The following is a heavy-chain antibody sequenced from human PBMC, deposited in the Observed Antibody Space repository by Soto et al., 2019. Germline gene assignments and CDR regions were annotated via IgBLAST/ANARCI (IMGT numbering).Heavy chain of an antibody. CDR2: IYYSGST. V-gene: IGHV4-30-4*01. J-gene: IGHJ6*02. D-gene: IGHD5-12*01. Sequence: PSETLSLTCSVSGGSINSGDYYWSWVRQPPGKGLEWIGYIYYSGSTYFNPSLKSRVTISKDTSRNQSSLRLSSVTAADTAVYYCARAIVVTIGGMDVWGQGTTVTVSS. CDR1: GGSINSGDYY. CDR3: ARAIVVTIGGMDV.